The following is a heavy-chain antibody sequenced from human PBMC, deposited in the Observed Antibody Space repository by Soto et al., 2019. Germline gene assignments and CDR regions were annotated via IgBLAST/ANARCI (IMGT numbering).Heavy chain of an antibody. V-gene: IGHV4-30-2*01. CDR1: GDSISSGGYS. J-gene: IGHJ4*02. CDR2: IYHSGLT. D-gene: IGHD2-21*02. CDR3: ARGYCGGDCYSGAFAGHFDS. Sequence: QLQLQESGSGLVKPSQPLSLTCAVSGDSISSGGYSCNCIRQPPGKGLEWIGYIYHSGLTYYNPSLRSRVSMSVDRSKNQFSLNLSYVTAADTAVFYCARGYCGGDCYSGAFAGHFDSWGQGTLVTVSS.